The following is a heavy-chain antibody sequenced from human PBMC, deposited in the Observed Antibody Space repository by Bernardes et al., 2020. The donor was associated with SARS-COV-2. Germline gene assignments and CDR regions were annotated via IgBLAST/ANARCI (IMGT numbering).Heavy chain of an antibody. V-gene: IGHV3-23*01. Sequence: GSLRLSCAASGFPFRTYAIGLVRQAPGQGLDWIFSISGSGGRTWYAVSLNGRFTISRDNSITTMYLQMNSLRAEDTAIYYCEKFRGATLPAYHFDNWGQGTLVTVSS. J-gene: IGHJ4*02. CDR1: GFPFRTYA. CDR2: ISGSGGRT. CDR3: EKFRGATLPAYHFDN. D-gene: IGHD3-10*01.